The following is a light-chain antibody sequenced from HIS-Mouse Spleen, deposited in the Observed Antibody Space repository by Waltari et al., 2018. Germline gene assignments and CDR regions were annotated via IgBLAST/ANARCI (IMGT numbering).Light chain of an antibody. CDR1: SSNIGSNY. J-gene: IGLJ3*02. CDR3: AAWDDSLSGPV. Sequence: RVTISCSGSSSNIGSNYVYWYQQLPGTAPKLLIYRNNQRPSGVPDRFSGSKSGTSASLAISGLRSEDEADYYCAAWDDSLSGPVFGGGTKLTVL. V-gene: IGLV1-47*01. CDR2: RNN.